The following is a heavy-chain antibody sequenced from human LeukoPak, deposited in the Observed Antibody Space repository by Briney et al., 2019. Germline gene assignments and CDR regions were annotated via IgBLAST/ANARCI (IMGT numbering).Heavy chain of an antibody. J-gene: IGHJ4*02. Sequence: GRSLRLSCAASGFTFSSYGMHWVRQAPGKGLEWVAVISYDGSNKYYADSVKGRFTISRDNSKNTLYLQMNSLRAEDTAVYYCAKHGPWTTVVTPESDYWGQGTLVTVSS. CDR1: GFTFSSYG. CDR2: ISYDGSNK. V-gene: IGHV3-30*18. CDR3: AKHGPWTTVVTPESDY. D-gene: IGHD4-23*01.